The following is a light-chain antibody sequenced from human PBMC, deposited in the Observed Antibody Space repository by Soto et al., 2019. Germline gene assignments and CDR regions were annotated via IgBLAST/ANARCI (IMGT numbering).Light chain of an antibody. V-gene: IGLV2-8*01. Sequence: QSVLTQPPSASGSPGQSVTISCTGTSSDVGAYDYVSWYQHHPGKAPQLMIYEVRKRPSGVPGRFSGSKSGSTASLTVSGLQAEDEADYYCCSNAGGTNLIFGGGTKLTVL. CDR3: CSNAGGTNLI. CDR1: SSDVGAYDY. CDR2: EVR. J-gene: IGLJ2*01.